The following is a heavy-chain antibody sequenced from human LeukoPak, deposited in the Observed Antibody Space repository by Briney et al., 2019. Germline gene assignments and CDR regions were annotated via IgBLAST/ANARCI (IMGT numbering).Heavy chain of an antibody. CDR1: GGSISSGGYS. J-gene: IGHJ4*02. CDR2: IKQDGSEK. CDR3: AREDNWNFAFDY. D-gene: IGHD1-1*01. Sequence: PSETLSLNCAVSGGSISSGGYSWSWIRQPPGKGLEWVANIKQDGSEKYYVDSVKGRFTISRDNAKNSLYLQMNSLRAEDTAVYYCAREDNWNFAFDYWGQGTLVTVSS. V-gene: IGHV3-7*01.